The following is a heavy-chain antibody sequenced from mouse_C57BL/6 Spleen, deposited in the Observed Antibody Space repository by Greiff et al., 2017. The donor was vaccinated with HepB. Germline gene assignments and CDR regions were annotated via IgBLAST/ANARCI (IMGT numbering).Heavy chain of an antibody. CDR1: GFTFSDYY. CDR3: ARQDYGWFAY. J-gene: IGHJ3*01. D-gene: IGHD1-1*01. CDR2: ISNGGGST. V-gene: IGHV5-12*01. Sequence: EVHLVESGGGLVQPGGSLKLSCAASGFTFSDYYMYWVRQTPEKRLEWVAYISNGGGSTYYPDTVKGRFTISRDNAKNTLYLQMSRLKSEDTAMYYCARQDYGWFAYWGQGTLVTVSA.